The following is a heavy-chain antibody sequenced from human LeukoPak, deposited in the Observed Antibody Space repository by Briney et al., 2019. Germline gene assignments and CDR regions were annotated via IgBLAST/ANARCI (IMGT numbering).Heavy chain of an antibody. Sequence: ASVKVSCKASGYTFTSYGISWVRQAPGQGLEWMGWISAYNGNTNYAQKLQGRVTMTTDTSTSTAYMELRSLRSDDTAVYYCAREVGSSWFYYYYYYMDVWGKGTTVTVSS. V-gene: IGHV1-18*01. D-gene: IGHD6-13*01. J-gene: IGHJ6*03. CDR2: ISAYNGNT. CDR3: AREVGSSWFYYYYYYMDV. CDR1: GYTFTSYG.